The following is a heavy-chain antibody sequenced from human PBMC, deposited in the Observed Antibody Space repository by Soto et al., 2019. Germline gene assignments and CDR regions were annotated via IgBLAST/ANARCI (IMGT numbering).Heavy chain of an antibody. CDR3: AKEGDLGFLGY. CDR2: ISYDGSNK. Sequence: QVQLVESGGGVVQPGRSLRLSCAASGFTFSSYGMHWVRQAPGKGLEWVAVISYDGSNKYYADSVKGRFTISRDNSKNTLYLQMNRLRAGDTGVYYCAKEGDLGFLGYWGQGTLVTVSS. CDR1: GFTFSSYG. V-gene: IGHV3-30*18. D-gene: IGHD3-16*01. J-gene: IGHJ4*02.